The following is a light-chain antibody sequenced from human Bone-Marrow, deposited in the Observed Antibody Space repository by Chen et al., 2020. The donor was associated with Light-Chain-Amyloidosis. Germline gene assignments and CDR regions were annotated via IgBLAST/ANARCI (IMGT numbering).Light chain of an antibody. CDR3: QVWDRSSDRSV. CDR1: NIGSTS. J-gene: IGLJ3*02. V-gene: IGLV3-21*02. Sequence: SYVLTQPSSVSVAPGQTATIACGGNNIGSTSVHWYRQTPGQAPLLVVYDDSDRPSGIPERLSGSNSGNTATLTISRVEAGDEADYYCQVWDRSSDRSVFGGGTKLTVL. CDR2: DDS.